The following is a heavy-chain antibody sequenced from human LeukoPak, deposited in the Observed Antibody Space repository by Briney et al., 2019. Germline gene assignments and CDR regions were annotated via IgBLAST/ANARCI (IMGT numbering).Heavy chain of an antibody. Sequence: SQTLSLTCAISGDSVSSNSAAWNWIRQSPSRGLEWLGRTYYRSKWYNDYAVSVKSRITINPDTSKNQFSLQLNSVTPEDTAVYYCARESLRGDIQAYYYYGMDVWGKGTTVTVSS. D-gene: IGHD3-10*01. CDR3: ARESLRGDIQAYYYYGMDV. J-gene: IGHJ6*04. CDR1: GDSVSSNSAA. CDR2: TYYRSKWYN. V-gene: IGHV6-1*01.